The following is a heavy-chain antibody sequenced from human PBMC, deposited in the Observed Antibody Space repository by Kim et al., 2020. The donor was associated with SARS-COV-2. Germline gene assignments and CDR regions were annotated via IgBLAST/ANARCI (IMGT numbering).Heavy chain of an antibody. CDR2: IIPILGIA. J-gene: IGHJ4*02. CDR3: ASYDSSGYYFDY. V-gene: IGHV1-69*02. D-gene: IGHD3-22*01. CDR1: GGTFSSYT. Sequence: SVKVSCKASGGTFSSYTISWVRQAPGQGLEWMGRIIPILGIANYAQKFQGRVTITADKSTSTAYMELSSLRSEDTAVYYCASYDSSGYYFDYWGQGTLVTVSS.